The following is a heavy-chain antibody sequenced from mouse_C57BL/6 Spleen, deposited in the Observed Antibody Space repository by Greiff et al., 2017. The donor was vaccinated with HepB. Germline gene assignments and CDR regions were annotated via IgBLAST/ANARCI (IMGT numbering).Heavy chain of an antibody. CDR2: INPNNGGT. CDR3: ATSTVVEGFAY. D-gene: IGHD1-1*01. CDR1: GYTFTDYN. Sequence: VQLKQSGPELVKPGASVKIPCKASGYTFTDYNMDWVKQSHGKSLEWIGDINPNNGGTIYNQKFKGKATLTVDKSSSTAYMELRSLTSEDTAVYYCATSTVVEGFAYWGQGTLVTVSA. V-gene: IGHV1-18*01. J-gene: IGHJ3*01.